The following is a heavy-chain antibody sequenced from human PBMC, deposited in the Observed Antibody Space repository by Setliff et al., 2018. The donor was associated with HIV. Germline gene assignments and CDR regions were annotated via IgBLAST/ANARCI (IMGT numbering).Heavy chain of an antibody. J-gene: IGHJ2*01. CDR1: GGSFIGYH. Sequence: SETLSLTCRVSGGSFIGYHWSWVRQSPTKGLQWIGEISHSGTTKYNPSLKSLFAMSADTSKSEFSLKMTAVTAADTAVYYCARVGRDRLFASGLYFDLWGRGTLGTVS. D-gene: IGHD3-10*02. CDR2: ISHSGTT. V-gene: IGHV4-34*01. CDR3: ARVGRDRLFASGLYFDL.